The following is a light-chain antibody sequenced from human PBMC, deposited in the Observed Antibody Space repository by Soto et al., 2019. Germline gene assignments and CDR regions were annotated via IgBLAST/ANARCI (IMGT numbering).Light chain of an antibody. V-gene: IGLV2-14*03. CDR3: TSWTTSTTMI. CDR2: DVN. CDR1: ISDIGAYNY. Sequence: QLVLTQPASVSGSPGQSITISCTGTISDIGAYNYVSWYQQHPGKAPKLMIYDVNIRPSGVSNRFSGSKSGNTASLTISGLQAEDEADYYCTSWTTSTTMIFGGGTKVTVL. J-gene: IGLJ2*01.